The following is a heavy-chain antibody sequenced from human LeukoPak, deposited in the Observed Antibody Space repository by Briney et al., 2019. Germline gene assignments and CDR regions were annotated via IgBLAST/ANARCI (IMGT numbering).Heavy chain of an antibody. Sequence: SQTLSLTCAVSGGSISSGGYSWSWIRQPPGKGLEWIGYIYHSGSTYYNLSLKSRVTISVDRSKNQFSLKLSSVTAADTAVYYCARSNPDYGDLYDYWGQGTLVTVSS. CDR1: GGSISSGGYS. V-gene: IGHV4-30-2*01. CDR2: IYHSGST. CDR3: ARSNPDYGDLYDY. J-gene: IGHJ4*02. D-gene: IGHD4-17*01.